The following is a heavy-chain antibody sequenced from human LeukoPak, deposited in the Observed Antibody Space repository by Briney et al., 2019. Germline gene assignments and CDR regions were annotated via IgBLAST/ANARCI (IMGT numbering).Heavy chain of an antibody. CDR3: ASTWGYCSGGSCYSTDY. D-gene: IGHD2-15*01. J-gene: IGHJ4*02. V-gene: IGHV4-34*01. Sequence: SETLSLTCAVYGGSFSGYYWSWIRQPPGKGLEWIGEINHSGSTNYNPSLKSRVTISVDTSKNQFSLKLSSVTAADTAVYYCASTWGYCSGGSCYSTDYWGQGTLVTVSS. CDR1: GGSFSGYY. CDR2: INHSGST.